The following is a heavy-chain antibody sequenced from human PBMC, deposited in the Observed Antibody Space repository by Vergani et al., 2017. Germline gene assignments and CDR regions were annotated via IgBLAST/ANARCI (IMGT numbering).Heavy chain of an antibody. V-gene: IGHV4-61*02. CDR2: IHASGTK. J-gene: IGHJ5*02. CDR3: VRDSWRSDLRGVYWFDT. D-gene: IGHD3-10*01. CDR1: GGSISSNDYY. Sequence: QVQLQESGPGLVKPSQTLSLTCTVAGGSISSNDYYWSWIRQPAGKGLEWIGRIHASGTKNYNPSLRSRVTLSVDTSKNQLSLKMISISAADTAVYYCVRDSWRSDLRGVYWFDTWGQGTLVSVSS.